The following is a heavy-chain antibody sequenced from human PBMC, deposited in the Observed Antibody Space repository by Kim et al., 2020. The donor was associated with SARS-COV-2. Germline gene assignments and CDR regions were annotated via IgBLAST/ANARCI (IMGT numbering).Heavy chain of an antibody. Sequence: GGSLRLSCAASGFTFSSYSMNWVRQAPGKGLEWVSSISSSSSYIYYADSVKGRFTISRDNAKNSLYLQMNSLRAEDTAVYYCARDVGFGELLARYYFDYWGQGTLVTASS. D-gene: IGHD3-10*01. V-gene: IGHV3-21*01. J-gene: IGHJ4*02. CDR2: ISSSSSYI. CDR1: GFTFSSYS. CDR3: ARDVGFGELLARYYFDY.